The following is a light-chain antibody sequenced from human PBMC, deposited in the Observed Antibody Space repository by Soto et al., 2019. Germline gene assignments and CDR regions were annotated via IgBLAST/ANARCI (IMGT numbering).Light chain of an antibody. CDR3: SSYTTSRTHV. J-gene: IGLJ2*01. CDR1: SSDVGGYNY. Sequence: QSAPTQPASVSGSPGQSITISCTGTSSDVGGYNYVSWYQQHPGEAPKLMIYEVSNRPSGVSNRFSGSKSGNTASLTISGLQAEDEADYYCSSYTTSRTHVFGGGTKVTVL. CDR2: EVS. V-gene: IGLV2-14*01.